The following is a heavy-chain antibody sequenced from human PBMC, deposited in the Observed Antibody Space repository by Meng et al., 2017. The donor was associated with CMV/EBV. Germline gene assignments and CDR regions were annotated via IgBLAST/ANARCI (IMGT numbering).Heavy chain of an antibody. Sequence: SLKISCAASGFTFSSYDMHWVRQPPGKGLEWVSGISWNGGTIDYVDSVRGRFTISRDNARNSVYLLMDSLRLEDTAKYFCVKGTGYDILTGYFDYWGRGVLVTVSS. J-gene: IGHJ4*02. CDR2: ISWNGGTI. V-gene: IGHV3-9*01. CDR1: GFTFSSYD. CDR3: VKGTGYDILTGYFDY. D-gene: IGHD3-9*01.